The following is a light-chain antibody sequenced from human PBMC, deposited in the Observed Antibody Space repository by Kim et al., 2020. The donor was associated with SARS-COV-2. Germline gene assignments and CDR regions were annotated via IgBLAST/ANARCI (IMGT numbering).Light chain of an antibody. V-gene: IGLV2-14*03. CDR3: ASYTSSITWV. Sequence: QSALTQPASVSGSPGQSITISCTGTSTDVGAYNYVSWYQQHPGKVPKLMIYDVNNRPSGVSNRFSGSKSGNTASLTISGLQAEDEADYYCASYTSSITWVFGGGTQLTVL. J-gene: IGLJ3*02. CDR2: DVN. CDR1: STDVGAYNY.